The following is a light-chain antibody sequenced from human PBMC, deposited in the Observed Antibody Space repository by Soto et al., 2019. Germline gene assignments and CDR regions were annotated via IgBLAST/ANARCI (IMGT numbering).Light chain of an antibody. Sequence: DIQMTQSPSTLSASVGDRVTITCRASESMSNCLAWYQQKPGKAPKLLISGASSLQSGVPSRFSGSASGTEFTLTISSLRPDDIATYYCQQCHRYLTFGQGTRWIS. CDR1: ESMSNC. CDR2: GAS. V-gene: IGKV1-5*01. CDR3: QQCHRYLT. J-gene: IGKJ1*01.